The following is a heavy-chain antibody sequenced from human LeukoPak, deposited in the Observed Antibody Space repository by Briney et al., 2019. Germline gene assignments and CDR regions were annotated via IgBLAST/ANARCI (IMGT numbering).Heavy chain of an antibody. D-gene: IGHD1-1*01. CDR3: ARHEYQARYTGLDV. CDR2: IYTSGST. J-gene: IGHJ6*02. Sequence: SQTLSLTCTVSGGSISSGSYYWSWIRQPAGKGLEWIGRIYTSGSTNYNPSLKSRVTISVDASKNQFSLKLSSVTAADTAVYYCARHEYQARYTGLDVWGQGTTVTVSS. CDR1: GGSISSGSYY. V-gene: IGHV4-61*02.